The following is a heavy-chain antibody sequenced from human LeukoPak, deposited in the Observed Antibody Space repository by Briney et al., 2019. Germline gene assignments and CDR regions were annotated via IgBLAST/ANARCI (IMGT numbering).Heavy chain of an antibody. CDR1: GFTFSSYE. J-gene: IGHJ4*02. Sequence: GGXLRLSCAASGFTFSSYEMNWVRQAPGKGLEWVSYISSSGSTIYYADSVKGRFTISRDNSKNTLYLQMNSLRAEDTAVYYCAKEPTDYYDTSGYYLSDYWGQGTLVTVSS. CDR3: AKEPTDYYDTSGYYLSDY. D-gene: IGHD3-22*01. V-gene: IGHV3-48*03. CDR2: ISSSGSTI.